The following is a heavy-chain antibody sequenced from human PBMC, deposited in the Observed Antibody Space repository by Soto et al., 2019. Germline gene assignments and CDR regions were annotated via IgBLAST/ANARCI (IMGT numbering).Heavy chain of an antibody. V-gene: IGHV3-7*01. Sequence: VGSLRLSCAGSQFTFSNYWMNWVRQAPGKGLEWVANINQDGSEKYYVDSVKGRFTISRDIAKNSLFLQMNSLRADDTAVYYCERASPGMDVWGQRTTVTVSS. CDR2: INQDGSEK. CDR1: QFTFSNYW. J-gene: IGHJ6*02. CDR3: ERASPGMDV.